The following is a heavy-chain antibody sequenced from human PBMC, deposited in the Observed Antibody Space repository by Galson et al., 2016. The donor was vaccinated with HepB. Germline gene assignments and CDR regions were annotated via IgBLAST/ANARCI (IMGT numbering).Heavy chain of an antibody. CDR1: GFSFSSYN. J-gene: IGHJ6*02. CDR3: SRELMGNKEYYYYGMDV. Sequence: SLRLSCAASGFSFSSYNMNWVRQAPGKGLEWVSFLSSTSSTIYYADSVKGRFTISRDNAKNSLYLQMNSPRDEDTAVYYCSRELMGNKEYYYYGMDVWGQGTTVTVSS. CDR2: LSSTSSTI. D-gene: IGHD1/OR15-1a*01. V-gene: IGHV3-48*02.